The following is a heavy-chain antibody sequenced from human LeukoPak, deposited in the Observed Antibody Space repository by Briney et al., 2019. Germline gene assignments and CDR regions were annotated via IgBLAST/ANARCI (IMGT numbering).Heavy chain of an antibody. V-gene: IGHV3-23*01. Sequence: PGGSLRLSCAASGFTFSSYAMNWVRQAPGKGLEWISAISGSGGSTYYADSVKGRFTISRDNSKNTLYLQMNSLRAEDTAVYYCAKGAIVVVVAATEEKFDYWGQGTLVTVSS. D-gene: IGHD2-15*01. CDR3: AKGAIVVVVAATEEKFDY. J-gene: IGHJ4*02. CDR2: ISGSGGST. CDR1: GFTFSSYA.